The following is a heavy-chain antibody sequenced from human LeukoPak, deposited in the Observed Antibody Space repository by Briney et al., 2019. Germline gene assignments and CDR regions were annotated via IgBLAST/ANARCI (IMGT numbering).Heavy chain of an antibody. J-gene: IGHJ3*02. D-gene: IGHD5-24*01. CDR2: INPGGDNT. CDR1: GYTFTNYY. V-gene: IGHV1-46*01. CDR3: ARIRDGYNDAYDI. Sequence: ASVKVSCKASGYTFTNYYIHWVRQAPGQGLEWMGLINPGGDNTDYAQNFQGRVTMTRDTSTSTVYMGLSSLRSGDTAVYYCARIRDGYNDAYDIWGQGTIVTVSS.